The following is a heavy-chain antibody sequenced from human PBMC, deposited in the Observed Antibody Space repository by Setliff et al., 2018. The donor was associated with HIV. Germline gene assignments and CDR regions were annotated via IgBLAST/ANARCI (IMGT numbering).Heavy chain of an antibody. CDR2: INHSGST. Sequence: KTSETLSLTCAVYGGSFSGYYWSWIRQSPGKGLEWIGEINHSGSTKYNPSLKSRVTISVDTSKNQFSLKLSSVTAADTAVYYCARDRRVVSAIPKYSHYYMDVWGKGTTVTVSS. D-gene: IGHD2-21*01. CDR1: GGSFSGYY. CDR3: ARDRRVVSAIPKYSHYYMDV. V-gene: IGHV4-34*01. J-gene: IGHJ6*03.